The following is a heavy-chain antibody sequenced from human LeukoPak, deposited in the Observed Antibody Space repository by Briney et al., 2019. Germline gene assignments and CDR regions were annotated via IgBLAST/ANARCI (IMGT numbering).Heavy chain of an antibody. J-gene: IGHJ4*02. CDR3: ARGASIAARLSKGVSRDPGTFDY. CDR2: IYYSGST. D-gene: IGHD6-6*01. CDR1: GGSISSYY. V-gene: IGHV4-30-4*01. Sequence: SETLSLTCTVPGGSISSYYWSWIRQPPGKGLEWIGYIYYSGSTYYNPSLKSRVTISVDTSKNQFSLKLSSVTAADTAVYYCARGASIAARLSKGVSRDPGTFDYWGQGTLVTVSS.